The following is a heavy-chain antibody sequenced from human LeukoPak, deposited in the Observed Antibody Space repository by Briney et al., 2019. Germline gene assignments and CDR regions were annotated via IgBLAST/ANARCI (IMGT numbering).Heavy chain of an antibody. CDR1: GFTFSSYS. J-gene: IGHJ4*02. CDR2: ISSSSSYI. V-gene: IGHV3-21*01. Sequence: PGGSLRLSCAASGFTFSSYSMNWVRQAPGKGLEWVSSISSSSSYIYYADSVEGRFTISRDNAKNSLYLQMNSLRAEDTAVYYCASWIAVAGKGDYWGQGTLVTVSS. CDR3: ASWIAVAGKGDY. D-gene: IGHD6-19*01.